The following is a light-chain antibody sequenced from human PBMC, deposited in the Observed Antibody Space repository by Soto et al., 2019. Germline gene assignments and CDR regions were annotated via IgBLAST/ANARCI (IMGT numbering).Light chain of an antibody. J-gene: IGKJ4*01. CDR1: QSISSW. CDR3: QQYNSYPST. CDR2: KAS. Sequence: DIQMTQSPSTLSASVGDRVTITCRASQSISSWLAWYQQKPGKAPKLLIYKASSLESGVPSRFSGSGSGTEFTLTISRLQPDDFATYYCQQYNSYPSTCSGGTKV. V-gene: IGKV1-5*03.